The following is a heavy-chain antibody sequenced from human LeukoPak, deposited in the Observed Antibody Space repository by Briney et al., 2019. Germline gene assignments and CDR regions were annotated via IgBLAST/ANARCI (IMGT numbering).Heavy chain of an antibody. CDR2: ISSSSSYI. J-gene: IGHJ5*02. D-gene: IGHD6-19*01. CDR3: ARDPYSSGSNWFDP. V-gene: IGHV3-21*01. Sequence: GGSLRLSCAASGFTFSSYSMNWVRQAPGKGLEWVSSISSSSSYIYYADSVKGRFTISRDNAKNSLYLQMNSLRAEDTAVYYCARDPYSSGSNWFDPWGQGTLVTVSS. CDR1: GFTFSSYS.